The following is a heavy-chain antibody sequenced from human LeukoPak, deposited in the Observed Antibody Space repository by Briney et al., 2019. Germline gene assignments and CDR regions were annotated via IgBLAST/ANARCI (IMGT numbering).Heavy chain of an antibody. CDR2: IYYSGSA. D-gene: IGHD6-19*01. J-gene: IGHJ4*02. V-gene: IGHV4-59*01. Sequence: PSETLSLTCTVSGGSISSYYWSWIRQPPGKGLEWIGYIYYSGSANYNPSLKSRVTISVDTSKNQFSLKLSSVTAADTAVYYCARSPILYSSGLQGEDYWGQGTLVTVSS. CDR1: GGSISSYY. CDR3: ARSPILYSSGLQGEDY.